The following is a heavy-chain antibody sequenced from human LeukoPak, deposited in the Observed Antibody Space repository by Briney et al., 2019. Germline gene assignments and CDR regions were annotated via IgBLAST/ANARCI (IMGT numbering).Heavy chain of an antibody. Sequence: EASVKVSCKASGGTFSSYAISWVRQAPGQGLEWMGRIIPVLGIANYAQKFQGRVTITADKSTSTAYMELSSLRSEDTAVYYCAREPSTEVHSRYCSGGSCYHSPDFDYWGQGTLVTVSS. J-gene: IGHJ4*02. CDR1: GGTFSSYA. D-gene: IGHD2-15*01. V-gene: IGHV1-69*04. CDR2: IIPVLGIA. CDR3: AREPSTEVHSRYCSGGSCYHSPDFDY.